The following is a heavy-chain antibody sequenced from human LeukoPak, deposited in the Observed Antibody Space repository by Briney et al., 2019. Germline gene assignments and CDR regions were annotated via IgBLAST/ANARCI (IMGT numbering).Heavy chain of an antibody. D-gene: IGHD3-3*01. J-gene: IGHJ4*02. CDR3: AKEPLRFLEWLSTFDY. V-gene: IGHV3-23*01. CDR2: ISGSGGST. CDR1: GFTFSSYA. Sequence: AGGSLRLSCAASGFTFSSYAMSWVRQAPGKGLEWVSAISGSGGSTYYADSVKGRFTISRDNSKNTLYLQMNSLRAEDTAVYYCAKEPLRFLEWLSTFDYWGQGTLATVSS.